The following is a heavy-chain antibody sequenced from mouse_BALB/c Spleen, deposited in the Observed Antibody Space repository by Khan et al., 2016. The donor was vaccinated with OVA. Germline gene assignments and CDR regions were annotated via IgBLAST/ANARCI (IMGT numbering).Heavy chain of an antibody. V-gene: IGHV5-6*01. CDR3: SRQGFYGMDC. Sequence: EVELVESGGDLVKPGGSLKLSCAASGFTFSIYGMSWVRQTPDKRLEWVATISRGGDYTYYPDSVKGRFTISRDNAKNTLYLQMSSLKSEDTAMYYCSRQGFYGMDCWGQGTSVTVSS. CDR1: GFTFSIYG. CDR2: ISRGGDYT. J-gene: IGHJ4*01.